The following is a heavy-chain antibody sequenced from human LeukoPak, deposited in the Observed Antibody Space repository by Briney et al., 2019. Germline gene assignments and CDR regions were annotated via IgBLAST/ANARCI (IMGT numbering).Heavy chain of an antibody. CDR3: ARSWSIAAAGLDY. D-gene: IGHD6-13*01. J-gene: IGHJ4*02. CDR1: GGSISSYY. CDR2: IYYSGST. Sequence: SETLSLTCTVSGGSISSYYWSWIRQTPGKGLEWIGYIYYSGSTNYNPSPKSRVTISVDTSKNQFSLKLSSVTAADTAVYYCARSWSIAAAGLDYWGQGTLVTVSS. V-gene: IGHV4-59*01.